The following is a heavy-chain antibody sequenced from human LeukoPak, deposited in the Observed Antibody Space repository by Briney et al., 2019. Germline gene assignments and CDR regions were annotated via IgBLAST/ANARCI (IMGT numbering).Heavy chain of an antibody. Sequence: GGSLRLSCAASGFTFGTYAMSWVRQPPGKGLEWASPISASGDTTYYADSVKGRFTISRDNSKNTLYLQMNSLRADDTAVYYCARIIGYSYGGYLDYWGQGTLVTVSS. V-gene: IGHV3-23*01. CDR2: ISASGDTT. CDR3: ARIIGYSYGGYLDY. CDR1: GFTFGTYA. D-gene: IGHD5-18*01. J-gene: IGHJ4*02.